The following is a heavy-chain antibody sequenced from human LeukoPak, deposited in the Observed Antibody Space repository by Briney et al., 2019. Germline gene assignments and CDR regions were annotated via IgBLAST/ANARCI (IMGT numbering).Heavy chain of an antibody. Sequence: GGSLRLSCAASGFTFSNYAIHWVRQAPGKGLEWVAFIRYDGSNKYYVDSVKGRFTISRDNAKNSLYLQMNSLRAEDTAVYYCASPPHGDYSYTRPGERYYYYYMDVWGKGTTVTISS. CDR2: IRYDGSNK. CDR1: GFTFSNYA. CDR3: ASPPHGDYSYTRPGERYYYYYMDV. D-gene: IGHD4-17*01. J-gene: IGHJ6*03. V-gene: IGHV3-30*02.